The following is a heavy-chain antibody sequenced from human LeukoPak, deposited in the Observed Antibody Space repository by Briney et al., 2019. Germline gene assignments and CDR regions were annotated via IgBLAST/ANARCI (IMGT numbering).Heavy chain of an antibody. CDR1: GGSISSSTYY. Sequence: SETLALTCTVSGGSISSSTYYWGWIRQPPGKGLEWIVTIDYSGSTFYNASLKSRVTVYVDTSKNQFSLKVNSVTAADRAVYSCARLGQRWLCSGGTCYSDYWGQGTLVIVSS. J-gene: IGHJ4*02. CDR2: IDYSGST. D-gene: IGHD2-15*01. V-gene: IGHV4-39*01. CDR3: ARLGQRWLCSGGTCYSDY.